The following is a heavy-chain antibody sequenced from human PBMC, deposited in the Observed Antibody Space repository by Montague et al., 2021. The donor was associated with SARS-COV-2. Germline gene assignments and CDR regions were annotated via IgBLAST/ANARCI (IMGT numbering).Heavy chain of an antibody. CDR1: GGSISSNNYY. J-gene: IGHJ3*02. CDR2: IYDSGST. D-gene: IGHD5-12*01. V-gene: IGHV4-39*02. Sequence: SETLSLTCTVSGGSISSNNYYWDGIRQPPGKGLEWIGSIYDSGSTYYNPSLKSRVTMSVDTSKNHFSLKLNSVTAADTAVYYCARRGRKLLPVATTIGGFDIWGQGTMVTVSS. CDR3: ARRGRKLLPVATTIGGFDI.